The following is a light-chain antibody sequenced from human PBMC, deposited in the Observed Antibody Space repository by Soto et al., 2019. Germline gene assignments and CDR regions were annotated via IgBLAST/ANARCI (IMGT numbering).Light chain of an antibody. V-gene: IGKV1-33*01. CDR3: QQYDHLPA. J-gene: IGKJ4*01. CDR1: QDISNY. CDR2: DAS. Sequence: DIQMTQSPSSLSASVGDRVTITCQASQDISNYLNWYQQKPGKAPKLLIYDASNLETGVPSRFSGSGSVTDFTFTISRLQPEDFATYYCQQYDHLPAFGGGTKVEIK.